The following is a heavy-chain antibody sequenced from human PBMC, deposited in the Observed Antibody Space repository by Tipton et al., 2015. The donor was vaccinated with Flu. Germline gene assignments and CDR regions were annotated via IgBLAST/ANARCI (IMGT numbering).Heavy chain of an antibody. D-gene: IGHD6-19*01. CDR2: IGGSGTST. V-gene: IGHV3-23*01. CDR1: GFTFSSYA. Sequence: SLRLSCAASGFTFSSYAMGWVRQAPGKGLEWVSAIGGSGTSTYYPDSVKGRFTISRDNSKNTMFLEMNSLRAEDTAVYYCAKGRSSGRGSSFDYWGQGTLVTVSS. CDR3: AKGRSSGRGSSFDY. J-gene: IGHJ4*02.